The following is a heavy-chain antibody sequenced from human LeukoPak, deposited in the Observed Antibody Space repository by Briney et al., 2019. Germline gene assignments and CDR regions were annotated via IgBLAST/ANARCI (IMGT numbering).Heavy chain of an antibody. CDR1: GFSFSSFA. J-gene: IGHJ6*02. Sequence: GGSLRLSCAASGFSFSSFAMHWVRQAPGKGLEWVAVTTYDGNNKYYADSVKGRFTISRDNAKNTLYLQMNSLRPEDTALYYCARDGNSGYDLTYYYGMDVWGQGTTVTVSS. D-gene: IGHD5-12*01. CDR3: ARDGNSGYDLTYYYGMDV. V-gene: IGHV3-30-3*01. CDR2: TTYDGNNK.